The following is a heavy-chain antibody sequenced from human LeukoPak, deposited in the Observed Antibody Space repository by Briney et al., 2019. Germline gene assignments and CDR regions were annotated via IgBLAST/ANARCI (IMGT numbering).Heavy chain of an antibody. Sequence: GGSLRLSCAASGLIVSSNYMTWVRQAPGKGLEWVSVIYSGGSIYYADSVKGRFTISRDNSRNTLYLQMNSLRAEDTAVYYCARHGDRRQLEYFDYWGQGTLVTVSS. D-gene: IGHD6-13*01. CDR2: IYSGGSI. CDR1: GLIVSSNY. V-gene: IGHV3-53*01. CDR3: ARHGDRRQLEYFDY. J-gene: IGHJ4*02.